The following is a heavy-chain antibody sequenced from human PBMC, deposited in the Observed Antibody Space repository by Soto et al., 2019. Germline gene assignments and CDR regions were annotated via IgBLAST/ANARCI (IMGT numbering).Heavy chain of an antibody. V-gene: IGHV4-31*03. CDR2: IYYSGST. CDR3: ARGGITPWVTGAFDI. D-gene: IGHD3-16*01. CDR1: GGSISSGGYY. Sequence: QVQLQESGPGLVKPSQTLSLTCTVYGGSISSGGYYWSWIRQHPGKGLEWIGYIYYSGSTYYNPSLKCRVTISVDTSKNQFSLKLSSVTAADTAVYYCARGGITPWVTGAFDIWGQGTMVTVSS. J-gene: IGHJ3*02.